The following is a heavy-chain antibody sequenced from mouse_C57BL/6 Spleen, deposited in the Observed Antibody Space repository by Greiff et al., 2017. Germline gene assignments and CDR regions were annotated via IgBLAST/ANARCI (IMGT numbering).Heavy chain of an antibody. Sequence: QVQLQQPGAELVKPGASVKLSCKASGYTFTSYWMHWVQQRPGRGLEWIGRIDPGGGGTKYNEKIKSKATLTVDKHSSTAYMQLNSLTSDDSAGYYCARVDSLLSSTVDDWGQGTTLTVSS. CDR2: IDPGGGGT. V-gene: IGHV1-72*01. D-gene: IGHD2-1*01. CDR1: GYTFTSYW. J-gene: IGHJ2*01. CDR3: ARVDSLLSSTVDD.